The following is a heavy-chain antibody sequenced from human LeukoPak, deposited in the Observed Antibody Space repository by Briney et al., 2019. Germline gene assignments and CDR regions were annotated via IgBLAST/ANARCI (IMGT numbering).Heavy chain of an antibody. D-gene: IGHD5-18*01. CDR1: GYTFTSYG. V-gene: IGHV1-18*01. Sequence: ASVKVSCKASGYTFTSYGISWVRQAPGQGLEWMGWISAYNGNTNYAQKLQGRVTMTRDTSTSTVYMELSSLRSEDTAVYYCARVDTAMVNDYWGQGTLVTVSS. CDR3: ARVDTAMVNDY. CDR2: ISAYNGNT. J-gene: IGHJ4*02.